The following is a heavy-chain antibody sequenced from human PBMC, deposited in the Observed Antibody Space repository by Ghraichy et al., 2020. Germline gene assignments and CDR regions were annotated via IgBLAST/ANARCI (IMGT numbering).Heavy chain of an antibody. CDR3: ARQGDGGTIGFGAFDS. CDR1: GYTFSNYW. CDR2: IYPGDSDV. V-gene: IGHV5-51*01. Sequence: GESLNISCKSSGYTFSNYWIGWVRQMPGRGLEWMGIIYPGDSDVRYNPSIQGQVTISVDKSISTAYLHWSSLKASDTAMYYCARQGDGGTIGFGAFDSWGPGTQVTVSS. D-gene: IGHD3-16*01. J-gene: IGHJ4*02.